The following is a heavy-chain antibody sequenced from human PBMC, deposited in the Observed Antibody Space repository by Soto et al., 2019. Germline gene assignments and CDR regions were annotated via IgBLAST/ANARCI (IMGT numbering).Heavy chain of an antibody. CDR2: IIPIFGTA. V-gene: IGHV1-69*06. Sequence: SLKVSCKASGGTFSSYAISWVRQAPGQGLEWMGGIIPIFGTANYAQKFQGRVTITADKSTSTAYMELSSLRSEDTAVYYCASPQDYYDSSGSNYYYYGMDVWGQGTTVTVSS. D-gene: IGHD3-22*01. J-gene: IGHJ6*02. CDR1: GGTFSSYA. CDR3: ASPQDYYDSSGSNYYYYGMDV.